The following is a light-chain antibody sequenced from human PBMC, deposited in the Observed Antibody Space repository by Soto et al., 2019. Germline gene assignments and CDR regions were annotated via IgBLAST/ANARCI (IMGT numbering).Light chain of an antibody. Sequence: QSVLTQPPPVSGAPGQRVTISCTGSSSNIGAVFDVHWYQQVPGTAPKLLIYENTKRPSGVPDRFSGSKSGTSASLAITGLQDEDEADYYCQSYDSGLSGWLFGGGTKLTVL. CDR2: ENT. CDR1: SSNIGAVFD. J-gene: IGLJ2*01. V-gene: IGLV1-40*01. CDR3: QSYDSGLSGWL.